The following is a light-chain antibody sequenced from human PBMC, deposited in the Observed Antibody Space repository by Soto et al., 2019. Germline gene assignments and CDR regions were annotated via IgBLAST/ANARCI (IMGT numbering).Light chain of an antibody. CDR2: EGN. CDR3: WSYAGRRTFEV. J-gene: IGLJ2*01. V-gene: IGLV2-23*03. Sequence: QSVLTQPASVSGSPGQSITISCTGSSSDVGSYNLVSWYQQYPGKAPKLMIFEGNKRPSGVSNRFSASKSGNTASLTISGLQAEDEAHYYCWSYAGRRTFEVFGGGTQLTVL. CDR1: SSDVGSYNL.